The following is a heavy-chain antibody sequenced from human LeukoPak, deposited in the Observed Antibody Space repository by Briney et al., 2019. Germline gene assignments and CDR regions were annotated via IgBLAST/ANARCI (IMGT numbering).Heavy chain of an antibody. CDR1: GFTFNTYG. J-gene: IGHJ4*02. CDR3: ARDSPYSGNYSPIDY. V-gene: IGHV3-23*01. Sequence: GGSLRLSCEVSGFTFNTYGMSWVRQGPGKGLEWVSAISASGTSTYNADSVKGRFTISRDNSKNTLYLHMNSLRAEDTAVYYCARDSPYSGNYSPIDYWGQGTLVTVSS. D-gene: IGHD1-26*01. CDR2: ISASGTST.